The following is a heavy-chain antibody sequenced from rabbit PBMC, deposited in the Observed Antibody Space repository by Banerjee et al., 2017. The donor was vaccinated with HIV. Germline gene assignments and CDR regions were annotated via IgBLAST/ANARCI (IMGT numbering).Heavy chain of an antibody. CDR3: ARDGAGYAGGVYATFNL. Sequence: QSLEESGGDLVKPGASLTLTCTASGFSFSSYYFMCWVRQAPGKGLEWIACIYAGSSGNTYYASWAKGRFTISKTSSTTVTLQMTSLTAADTATYFCARDGAGYAGGVYATFNLWGQGTLVTVS. D-gene: IGHD4-2*01. CDR1: GFSFSSYYF. J-gene: IGHJ4*01. CDR2: IYAGSSGNT. V-gene: IGHV1S40*01.